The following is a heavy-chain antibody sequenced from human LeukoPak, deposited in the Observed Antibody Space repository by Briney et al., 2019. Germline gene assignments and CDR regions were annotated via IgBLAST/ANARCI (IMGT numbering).Heavy chain of an antibody. V-gene: IGHV3-49*05. CDR2: IRSKAYGGTT. D-gene: IGHD3-10*01. CDR3: TRRLLWFGDTLGRFDY. J-gene: IGHJ4*02. CDR1: GFTYGDYA. Sequence: KPGASPRRSCTASGFTYGDYAMIWFRQAPGKALDWVSFIRSKAYGGTTNYDASVKGKFTSSIDDCKSIAYLQMNSLKNEDTAVYYYTRRLLWFGDTLGRFDYWGQGTLVIVSS.